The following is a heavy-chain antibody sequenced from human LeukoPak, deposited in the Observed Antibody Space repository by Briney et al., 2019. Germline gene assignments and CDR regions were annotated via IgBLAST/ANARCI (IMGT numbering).Heavy chain of an antibody. CDR1: GFTFSSYA. V-gene: IGHV3-23*01. J-gene: IGHJ4*02. CDR2: ISGSGGST. D-gene: IGHD3-10*01. CDR3: VATRVCGGVLLRPNCLYFEN. Sequence: GGSLRLSCAASGFTFSSYAMSWVRQAPGKGLEWVSAISGSGGSTYYADSVKGRFTISRDNSKNTLYLQMNSLRAEDTAVYYCVATRVCGGVLLRPNCLYFENWGQGTLVSVSS.